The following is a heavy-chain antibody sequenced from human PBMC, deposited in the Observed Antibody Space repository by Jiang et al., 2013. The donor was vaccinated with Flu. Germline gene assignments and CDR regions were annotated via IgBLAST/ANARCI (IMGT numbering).Heavy chain of an antibody. Sequence: VQLVESGGGVVQPGGSLRLSCAASGGFTFSTYGMHWVRQAPGKGLEWVTYIKYDGSNQYYADSVKGRFTVSRDNSENTLYLLLNSLRIEDTAFYYCAKDLGYSSGWYFDYWGQGTLVTVSS. D-gene: IGHD6-19*01. CDR1: GGFTFSTYG. CDR3: AKDLGYSSGWYFDY. CDR2: IKYDGSNQ. V-gene: IGHV3-30*02. J-gene: IGHJ4*02.